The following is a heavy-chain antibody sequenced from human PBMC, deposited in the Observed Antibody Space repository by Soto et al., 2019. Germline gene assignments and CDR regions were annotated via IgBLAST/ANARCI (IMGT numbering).Heavy chain of an antibody. CDR3: AKDQYYYDSSGYTAPDDAFDI. V-gene: IGHV3-23*01. Sequence: EVQLLESGGGLVQPGGSLRLSCAASGFTFSSYAMSWVRQAPGKGLEWVSAISGSGGSTYYADSVKGRFTISRDNSNSTLYLQMNSLRAEDTAVYYCAKDQYYYDSSGYTAPDDAFDIWGQGTMVTVSS. CDR2: ISGSGGST. D-gene: IGHD3-22*01. J-gene: IGHJ3*02. CDR1: GFTFSSYA.